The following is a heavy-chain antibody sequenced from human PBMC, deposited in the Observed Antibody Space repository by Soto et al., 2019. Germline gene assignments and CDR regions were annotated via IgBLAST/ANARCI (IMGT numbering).Heavy chain of an antibody. CDR1: GYTFTGYY. J-gene: IGHJ3*02. D-gene: IGHD2-15*01. CDR2: INPNSGGT. Sequence: ASVKVSCKASGYTFTGYYMHWVRQAPGQGLEWMGWINPNSGGTNYAQKFQGWVTMTRDTSISTAYMELSRLRSDDTAVYYCARVAGYCSGGSCAFAIWGQGTMVTVSS. V-gene: IGHV1-2*04. CDR3: ARVAGYCSGGSCAFAI.